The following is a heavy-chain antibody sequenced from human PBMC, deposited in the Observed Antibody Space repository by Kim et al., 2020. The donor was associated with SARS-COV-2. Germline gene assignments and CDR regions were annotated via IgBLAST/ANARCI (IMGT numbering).Heavy chain of an antibody. V-gene: IGHV3-11*05. CDR1: GFTFSDYY. D-gene: IGHD1-26*01. CDR2: ISSSSSYT. CDR3: ARGGLGSYRFFDY. J-gene: IGHJ4*02. Sequence: GGSLRLSCAASGFTFSDYYMSWIRQAPGKGLEWVSYISSSSSYTNYADSVKGRFTISRDNAKNSLYLQMNSLRAEDTAVYYCARGGLGSYRFFDYWGQGTLVTVSS.